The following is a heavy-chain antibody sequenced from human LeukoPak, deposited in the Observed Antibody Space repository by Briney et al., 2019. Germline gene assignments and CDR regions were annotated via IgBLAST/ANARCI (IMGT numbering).Heavy chain of an antibody. V-gene: IGHV1-8*02. D-gene: IGHD2-15*01. CDR2: INPNSGNT. CDR3: ARRYCSGGSCFNWFDP. Sequence: GASVKVSCKASGYTFTGYYMHWVRQAPGQGLEWMGWINPNSGNTGYAQKFQGRVTMTRNTSISTAYMELSSLRSEDTAVYYCARRYCSGGSCFNWFDPWGQGTLVTVSS. J-gene: IGHJ5*02. CDR1: GYTFTGYY.